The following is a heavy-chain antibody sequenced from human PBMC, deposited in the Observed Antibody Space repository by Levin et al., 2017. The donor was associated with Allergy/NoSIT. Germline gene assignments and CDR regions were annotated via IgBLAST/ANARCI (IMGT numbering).Heavy chain of an antibody. CDR1: GFTFSNAW. CDR3: TTDDYGELDY. J-gene: IGHJ4*02. Sequence: LSLTCAASGFTFSNAWMSWVRQAPGKGPEWVGRIKSKTDGGTTDYAAPVKGRFTISRDDSKNTLYLQMNSLKTEDTAVYYCTTDDYGELDYWGQGTLVTVSS. D-gene: IGHD4-17*01. V-gene: IGHV3-15*01. CDR2: IKSKTDGGTT.